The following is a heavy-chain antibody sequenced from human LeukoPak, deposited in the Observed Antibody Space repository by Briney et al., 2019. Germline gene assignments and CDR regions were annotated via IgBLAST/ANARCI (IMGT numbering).Heavy chain of an antibody. V-gene: IGHV3-21*01. J-gene: IGHJ4*02. D-gene: IGHD5-12*01. CDR1: GFTFSNYY. Sequence: PGGSLRLSCAASGFTFSNYYMNWVRQAPGKGLEWVSSISSGSSYIYYADSLKGRFTMSRDNAKNSLYLQMNSLRAEDTAVYYCARDYPYSGYDYGPFDYWGQGTLVTVSS. CDR2: ISSGSSYI. CDR3: ARDYPYSGYDYGPFDY.